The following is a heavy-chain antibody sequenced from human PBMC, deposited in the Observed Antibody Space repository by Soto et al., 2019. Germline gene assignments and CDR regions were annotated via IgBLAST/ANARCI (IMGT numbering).Heavy chain of an antibody. Sequence: ASVKVSCKASGYTFTSYGISWVRQAPGQGLEWMGWISAYNGNTNYAQKLQGRVTMTTDTSTSTAYMELRSPRSDDTAVYYCVLGASTLPAVRRGPWFGELFSPLDYWGQGTLVTVSS. CDR3: VLGASTLPAVRRGPWFGELFSPLDY. CDR1: GYTFTSYG. CDR2: ISAYNGNT. V-gene: IGHV1-18*01. D-gene: IGHD3-10*01. J-gene: IGHJ4*02.